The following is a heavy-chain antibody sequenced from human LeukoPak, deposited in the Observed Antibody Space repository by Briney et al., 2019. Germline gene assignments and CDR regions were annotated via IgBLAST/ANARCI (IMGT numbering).Heavy chain of an antibody. J-gene: IGHJ1*01. CDR3: ATTSSFLADYYDSSGYYYFQH. D-gene: IGHD3-22*01. CDR1: GYTFTSYG. V-gene: IGHV1-18*01. Sequence: ASVKVSCKASGYTFTSYGISWVRQAPGQGLERMGWISAYNGNTNYAQKLQGRVTMTTDTSTSTAYMELRSPRSDDTAVYYCATTSSFLADYYDSSGYYYFQHWGQGTLVTVSS. CDR2: ISAYNGNT.